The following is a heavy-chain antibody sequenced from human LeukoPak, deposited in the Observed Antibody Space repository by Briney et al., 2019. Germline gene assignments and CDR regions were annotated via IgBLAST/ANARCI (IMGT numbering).Heavy chain of an antibody. Sequence: GGSLRLSCAASGFTFDDYGMSWVRQAPGKGLEWVSGINWNGGSTGYADSVKGRFTISRDNAKNSLYLQMNSLRAEDTALYYCATVSDLGPFGELYDYYYYYMDVWGKGTKVTVSS. CDR1: GFTFDDYG. CDR3: ATVSDLGPFGELYDYYYYYMDV. D-gene: IGHD3-10*01. J-gene: IGHJ6*03. V-gene: IGHV3-20*04. CDR2: INWNGGST.